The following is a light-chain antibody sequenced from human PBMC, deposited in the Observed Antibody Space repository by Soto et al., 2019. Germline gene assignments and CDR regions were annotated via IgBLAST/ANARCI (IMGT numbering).Light chain of an antibody. CDR2: DVD. Sequence: QPVLTQPASVSGSPGQSITISCTGTSSDVGGYNFVSWYQQHPGKAPRLMIFDVDNRPSGVSTRFSGSKSGNTASLTISGLQAEDEADYYCCSYSGSSTIVVFGGGTKVTVL. CDR3: CSYSGSSTIVV. J-gene: IGLJ2*01. V-gene: IGLV2-14*03. CDR1: SSDVGGYNF.